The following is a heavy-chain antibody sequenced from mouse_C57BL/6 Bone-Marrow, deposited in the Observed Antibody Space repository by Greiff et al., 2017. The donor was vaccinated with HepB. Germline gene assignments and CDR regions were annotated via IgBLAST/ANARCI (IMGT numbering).Heavy chain of an antibody. V-gene: IGHV5-9-1*02. D-gene: IGHD1-1*01. CDR1: GFTFSSYA. CDR2: ISSGGDYI. CDR3: TRPYYGSSYGYFDV. J-gene: IGHJ1*03. Sequence: EVKVEESGEGLVKPGGSLKLSCAASGFTFSSYAMSWVRQTPEKRLEWVAYISSGGDYIYYADTVKGRFTISRDNARNTLYLQMSSLKSEDTAMYYCTRPYYGSSYGYFDVWGTGTTVTVSS.